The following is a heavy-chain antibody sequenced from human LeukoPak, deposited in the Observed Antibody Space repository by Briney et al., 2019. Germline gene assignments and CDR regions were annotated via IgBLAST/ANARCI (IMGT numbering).Heavy chain of an antibody. J-gene: IGHJ4*02. CDR2: IDPNSGDT. V-gene: IGHV1-2*02. Sequence: ASVKVSCKTSGYTFSDYYIHWIRQAPGQGLEWVGWIDPNSGDTDYAQKFQGRVTMTRGTSISTAYMELGRLRSDDTAVYYCASATRWESGGFDYWGQGTLVTVSS. D-gene: IGHD3-10*01. CDR3: ASATRWESGGFDY. CDR1: GYTFSDYY.